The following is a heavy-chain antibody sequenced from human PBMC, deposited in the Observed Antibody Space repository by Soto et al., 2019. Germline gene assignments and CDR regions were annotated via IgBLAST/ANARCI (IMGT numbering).Heavy chain of an antibody. D-gene: IGHD3-3*01. CDR2: ISISGSNI. Sequence: VQLVESGGGLVKPGGSLRLSCAAPGFTFNDYYMTWIRQAPGKGLEWISYISISGSNIHYADSVKGRFTISRDNAKKSLYLQMDSLRAEDTAVYFCARGWRYDFWSGYFEFWGQGALVTVSS. J-gene: IGHJ4*02. V-gene: IGHV3-11*01. CDR1: GFTFNDYY. CDR3: ARGWRYDFWSGYFEF.